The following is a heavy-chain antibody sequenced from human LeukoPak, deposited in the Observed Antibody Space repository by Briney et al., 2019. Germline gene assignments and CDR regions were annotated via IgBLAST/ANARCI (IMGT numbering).Heavy chain of an antibody. J-gene: IGHJ4*02. Sequence: SETLSLTCTVSGGSISPYFWSWMRQTPGKGLEWIGYISYTGSTNYNPALKSRVTISVDTSKNQFSLKLRSATAADTAVYFCARGIRPGYYFDYWGQGTLVTVSS. CDR1: GGSISPYF. CDR2: ISYTGST. CDR3: ARGIRPGYYFDY. V-gene: IGHV4-59*12. D-gene: IGHD3-16*01.